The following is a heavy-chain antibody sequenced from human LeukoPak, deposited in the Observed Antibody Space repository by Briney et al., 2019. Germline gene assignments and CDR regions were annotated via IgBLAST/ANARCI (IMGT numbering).Heavy chain of an antibody. Sequence: PGRSLRLSCAASGFTFSSYGMHWVRQAPGKGLEWVAVISYDGSNKYYADSVKGRFTISRDNSKNTLYLQMNSLRAEDTAVYYCAKRADNGSGSSRHGMDVWGQGTTVTVSS. J-gene: IGHJ6*02. V-gene: IGHV3-30*18. CDR1: GFTFSSYG. D-gene: IGHD3-10*01. CDR3: AKRADNGSGSSRHGMDV. CDR2: ISYDGSNK.